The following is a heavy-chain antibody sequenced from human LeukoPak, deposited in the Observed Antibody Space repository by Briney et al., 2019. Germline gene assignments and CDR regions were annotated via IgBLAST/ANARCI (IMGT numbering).Heavy chain of an antibody. D-gene: IGHD5-12*01. CDR2: VSYSGGT. V-gene: IGHV4-59*02. Sequence: SETLSLTCTVSGDSVSGHYWSWIRQTPGKGLEWIGYVSYSGGTNYNPSLKRRVSISLDTSKNQFSLKLSSPAAANPAVYYCARAPMAITTSAFPDAFDFWGQGTMVTVSS. J-gene: IGHJ3*01. CDR3: ARAPMAITTSAFPDAFDF. CDR1: GDSVSGHY.